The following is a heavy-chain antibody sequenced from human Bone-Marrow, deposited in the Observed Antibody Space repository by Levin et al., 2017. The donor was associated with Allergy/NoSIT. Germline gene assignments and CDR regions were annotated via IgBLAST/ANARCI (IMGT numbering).Heavy chain of an antibody. CDR3: ARDCGGSGSYGYYYYGMDV. V-gene: IGHV4-39*07. D-gene: IGHD3-10*01. Sequence: SQTLSLTCTVSGGSIRSSSYYWGWIRQPPGKGLEWIGSIYYSGSTYYNPSLKSRVTISVDTSKNQFSLKLSSVTAADTAVYYCARDCGGSGSYGYYYYGMDVWGQGTTVTVSS. CDR1: GGSIRSSSYY. J-gene: IGHJ6*02. CDR2: IYYSGST.